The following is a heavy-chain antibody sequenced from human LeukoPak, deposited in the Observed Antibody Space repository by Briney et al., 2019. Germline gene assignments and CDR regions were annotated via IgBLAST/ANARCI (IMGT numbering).Heavy chain of an antibody. CDR1: GFTFSSYW. CDR2: IKQDGSEK. Sequence: GGSLRLSCAASGFTFSSYWMSWVRQAPGKGLEWVANIKQDGSEKYYVDSVKGRFTISRDNAKNSLYLQMNSLRAEDTAVYYCARGTRGGMATISVPFDDYWGRGTLVTVSS. J-gene: IGHJ4*02. D-gene: IGHD5-24*01. CDR3: ARGTRGGMATISVPFDDY. V-gene: IGHV3-7*01.